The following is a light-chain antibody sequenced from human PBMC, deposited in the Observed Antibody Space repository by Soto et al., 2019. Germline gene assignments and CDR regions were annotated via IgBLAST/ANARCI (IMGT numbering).Light chain of an antibody. V-gene: IGKV1-27*01. Sequence: DIQMTQSPSSLSASVGDRVTITCRAIQGISNYLAWYQQKPGKVPKLLIYAASTLQSGVPSRFSGSGSGTDFTLTISSLQPEDVATYYCQKYNSAPQGITFGQGTRLEIK. CDR1: QGISNY. J-gene: IGKJ5*01. CDR2: AAS. CDR3: QKYNSAPQGIT.